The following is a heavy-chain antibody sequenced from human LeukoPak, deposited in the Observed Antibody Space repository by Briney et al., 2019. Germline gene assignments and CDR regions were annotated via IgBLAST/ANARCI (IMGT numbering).Heavy chain of an antibody. J-gene: IGHJ6*03. CDR1: GFTFSNYA. Sequence: GGSLRLSCAASGFTFSNYAMSWVRQAPGKGLEWVSAISGGGSTTFYADSVKGRFTISRHNPNNTLYLQMNSLRAEDTAVYYCAKAVRWTSHYYYYMDVWGKGTTVTVSS. D-gene: IGHD3-3*01. CDR3: AKAVRWTSHYYYYMDV. CDR2: ISGGGSTT. V-gene: IGHV3-23*01.